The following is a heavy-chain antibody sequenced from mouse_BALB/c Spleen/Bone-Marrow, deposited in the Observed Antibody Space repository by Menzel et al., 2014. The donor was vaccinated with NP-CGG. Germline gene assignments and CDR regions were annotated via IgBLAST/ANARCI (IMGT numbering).Heavy chain of an antibody. CDR1: GYSITSGYF. CDR3: ARTYYXXXAYYFDC. CDR2: ISFDGSN. V-gene: IGHV3-6*02. D-gene: IGHD2-10*01. J-gene: IGHJ2*01. Sequence: DVKVEESGPGPVKPSQSLSLTCSVTGYSITSGYFWYWIRQFPGNKLEWMGYISFDGSNNYNPSLKNRISITRDTSKNQLFLKLSSVTTEDSSTYYCARTYYXXXAYYFDCWGQGTTLTVSS.